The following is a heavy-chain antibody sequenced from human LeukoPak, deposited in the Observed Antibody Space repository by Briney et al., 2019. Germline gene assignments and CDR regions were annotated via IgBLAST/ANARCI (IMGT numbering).Heavy chain of an antibody. D-gene: IGHD6-19*01. J-gene: IGHJ5*02. CDR2: INPNSGGT. CDR1: GHTFNGYY. V-gene: IGHV1-2*02. CDR3: ARDQEGIAVPGTKGRAFDP. Sequence: GASVKVSCKASGHTFNGYYMHWVRQAPGQGLEWMGCINPNSGGTKYAQKFQGRVTMTRDTSISTAYMELSSLRSDDTAVYYCARDQEGIAVPGTKGRAFDPWGQGTLVTVST.